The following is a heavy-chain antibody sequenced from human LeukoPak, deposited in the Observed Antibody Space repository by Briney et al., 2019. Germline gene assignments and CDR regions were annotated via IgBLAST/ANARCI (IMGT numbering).Heavy chain of an antibody. V-gene: IGHV4-59*01. Sequence: GSLRLSCTASGFTFDEYGMSWVRQAPGKGLEWIGHIYYSGNTIYNPSLKSRVTISIDTSKNQFSLKLSSVTTADTAVYYCAGEDYFDTSGYASWRFDIWGQGTMVTVSS. CDR3: AGEDYFDTSGYASWRFDI. CDR2: IYYSGNT. J-gene: IGHJ3*02. CDR1: GFTFDEYG. D-gene: IGHD3-22*01.